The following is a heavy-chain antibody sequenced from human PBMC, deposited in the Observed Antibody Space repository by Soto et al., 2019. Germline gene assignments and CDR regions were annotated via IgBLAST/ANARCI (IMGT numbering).Heavy chain of an antibody. D-gene: IGHD6-19*01. CDR2: IIPIFGTA. V-gene: IGHV1-69*13. CDR3: ARGPDNDSSGPGSFDY. CDR1: GGTFSSYA. J-gene: IGHJ4*02. Sequence: SVKVSCKASGGTFSSYAISWVRQAPGQGLEWMGGIIPIFGTANYAQKFQGRVTITADESTSTAYMELSSLRSEDTAVYYCARGPDNDSSGPGSFDYWGQGTLVTVSS.